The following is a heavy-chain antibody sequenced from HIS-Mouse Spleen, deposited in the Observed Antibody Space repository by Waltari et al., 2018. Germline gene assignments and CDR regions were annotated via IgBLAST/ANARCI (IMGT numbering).Heavy chain of an antibody. CDR3: ATTGTRIYYFDY. CDR1: GGTFSSYA. D-gene: IGHD1-7*01. V-gene: IGHV1-69*04. Sequence: QVQLVQSGAEVKKPGSSVKVSCKASGGTFSSYATRWGRQAPGQGLEWMGRIIPILGIANYAQKFQGRVTITADKSTSTAYMELSSLRSEDTAVYYCATTGTRIYYFDYWGQGTLVTVSS. CDR2: IIPILGIA. J-gene: IGHJ4*02.